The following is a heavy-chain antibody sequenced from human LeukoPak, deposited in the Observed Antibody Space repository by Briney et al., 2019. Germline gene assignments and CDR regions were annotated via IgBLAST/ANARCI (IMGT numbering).Heavy chain of an antibody. CDR3: ARVGPPQDYDPRTGLDI. D-gene: IGHD3-16*01. J-gene: IGHJ4*02. V-gene: IGHV4-59*01. CDR1: GGSISNYY. Sequence: SETLSLTCTLSGGSISNYYWSWIRQPPGKGLEWIGYIFSSGATNYNPSLKGRVTISVDTSKNLFSLSLSSVTAADTAVYYCARVGPPQDYDPRTGLDIWGQGSLVTVSS. CDR2: IFSSGAT.